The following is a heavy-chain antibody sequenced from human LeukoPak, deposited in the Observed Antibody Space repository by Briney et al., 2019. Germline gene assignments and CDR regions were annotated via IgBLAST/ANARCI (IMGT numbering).Heavy chain of an antibody. CDR3: ARVGSGYSTFYFDY. CDR2: IYYSGST. D-gene: IGHD3-3*01. V-gene: IGHV4-59*01. J-gene: IGHJ4*02. CDR1: GGSISSYY. Sequence: SETLSLTCTVSGGSISSYYWSWIRQPPGKGLEWIGYIYYSGSTNYNPSLKSRVTISVDTSKNQFSLKMNSVTAADTALYYCARVGSGYSTFYFDYWGQGLLVTVSS.